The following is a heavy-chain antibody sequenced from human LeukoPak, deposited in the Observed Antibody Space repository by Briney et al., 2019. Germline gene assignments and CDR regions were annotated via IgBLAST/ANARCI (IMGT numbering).Heavy chain of an antibody. D-gene: IGHD2-21*01. CDR2: IYTSGST. J-gene: IGHJ3*02. V-gene: IGHV4-4*07. CDR3: ARAGVFPPSYAFDI. CDR1: GCSFSSYC. Sequence: PSETLCLSCIGSGCSFSSYCRSWIRQPAGKGLEWIGRIYTSGSTNYNPSLKSRVTMSVDTSKNQFSLKLSSVTAADTAVYYCARAGVFPPSYAFDIWGQGTMVTVSS.